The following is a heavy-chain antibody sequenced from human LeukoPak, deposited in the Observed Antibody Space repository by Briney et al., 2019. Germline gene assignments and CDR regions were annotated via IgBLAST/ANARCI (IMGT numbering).Heavy chain of an antibody. CDR1: GFTFSSYS. V-gene: IGHV3-21*01. J-gene: IGHJ3*02. CDR3: ARDRPYSGYDLHAFDI. Sequence: PGGSLRLSCAASGFTFSSYSMNWVRQAPGKGLEWVSSISSSSSYIYYADSVKGRFTISRDNAKNSLYLQMNSLRAEDTAVYYCARDRPYSGYDLHAFDIWGQGTMVTVSS. CDR2: ISSSSSYI. D-gene: IGHD5-12*01.